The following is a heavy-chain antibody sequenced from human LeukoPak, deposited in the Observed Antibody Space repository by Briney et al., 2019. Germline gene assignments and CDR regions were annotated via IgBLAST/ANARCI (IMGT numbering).Heavy chain of an antibody. Sequence: GGSLRLSCAASGFTFSSYGMHWVRQAPGKGLEWVAVIWYDGSNKYYADSVKGRFTISRDNSKNTLYLQMNSLRAEDTAVYYCARDSSKYYYDSSGYYHDYWGQGTLVTVSS. V-gene: IGHV3-33*01. CDR2: IWYDGSNK. D-gene: IGHD3-22*01. CDR1: GFTFSSYG. CDR3: ARDSSKYYYDSSGYYHDY. J-gene: IGHJ4*02.